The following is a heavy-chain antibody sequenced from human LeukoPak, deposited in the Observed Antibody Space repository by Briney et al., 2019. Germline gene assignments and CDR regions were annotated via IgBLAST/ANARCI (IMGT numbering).Heavy chain of an antibody. CDR3: ARIYYGDYVAYY. CDR2: INPNSGGT. D-gene: IGHD4-17*01. V-gene: IGHV1-2*02. J-gene: IGHJ4*02. Sequence: ASVKVSCKPSGYTFTGYYMHWVRRAPGQGLEWMGWINPNSGGTNYAQKFQGRVTMTRDTSISTAYMELSRLRSDDTAVDYWARIYYGDYVAYYWGQGTLVTVSS. CDR1: GYTFTGYY.